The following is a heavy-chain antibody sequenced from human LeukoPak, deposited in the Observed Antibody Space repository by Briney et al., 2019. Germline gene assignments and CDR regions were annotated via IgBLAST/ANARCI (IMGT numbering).Heavy chain of an antibody. J-gene: IGHJ3*02. CDR3: ARVLGTTVTTPSAFDI. CDR1: GGSISSYY. V-gene: IGHV4-4*07. D-gene: IGHD4-17*01. Sequence: SETLSLTCTVSGGSISSYYWSWIRQPAGKELEWIGRIYTSGSTNYNPSLKSRVTMSVDTSKNQFSLKLSSVTAADTAVYYCARVLGTTVTTPSAFDIWGQGTMVTVSS. CDR2: IYTSGST.